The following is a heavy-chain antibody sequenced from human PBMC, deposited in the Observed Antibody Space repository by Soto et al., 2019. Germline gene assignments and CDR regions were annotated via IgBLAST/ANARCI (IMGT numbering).Heavy chain of an antibody. CDR3: ARLTRDSGRFFVVFDS. CDR1: RYPFTNYW. CDR2: IDPSDSST. J-gene: IGHJ5*01. V-gene: IGHV5-10-1*01. D-gene: IGHD1-26*01. Sequence: PGESLKLSCHGSRYPFTNYWITWVRPMPGKGLEWMGRIDPSDSSTNYSPSFRGHVTISAGKSISTAYLQWSSLKASDTAMYYCARLTRDSGRFFVVFDSWGQGSRVTVSA.